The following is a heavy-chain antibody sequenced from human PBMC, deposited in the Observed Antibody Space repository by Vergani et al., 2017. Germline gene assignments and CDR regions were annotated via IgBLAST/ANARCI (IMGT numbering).Heavy chain of an antibody. J-gene: IGHJ6*02. D-gene: IGHD2-8*01. CDR2: ISGSGGST. Sequence: EVQLLESGGGLVQPGGSLRLSCAASGFTFSTYAMSWVRQAPGKGLEWVSAISGSGGSTYYADSVKGRFTISRDNSKNTLYLQMNSLRAEDTAVYYCAKEGREEGYCTNGVCHYYYYGMDVWGQGTTVTVSS. V-gene: IGHV3-23*01. CDR3: AKEGREEGYCTNGVCHYYYYGMDV. CDR1: GFTFSTYA.